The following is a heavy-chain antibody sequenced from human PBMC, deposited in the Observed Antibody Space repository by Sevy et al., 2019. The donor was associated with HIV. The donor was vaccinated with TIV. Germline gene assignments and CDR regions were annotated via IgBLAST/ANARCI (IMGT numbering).Heavy chain of an antibody. J-gene: IGHJ4*02. CDR2: FYYTGIA. V-gene: IGHV4-59*11. CDR1: GGPISSHY. Sequence: SETLSLICTVSGGPISSHYWNWIRQTPGKGLEWIGSFYYTGIANYNPSLKSRVTMSADMSKNRVSLKLNSVTAADTAVYYCARLPSPYYDSSGDLIREYYFDSWGQGTLVTVSS. D-gene: IGHD3-22*01. CDR3: ARLPSPYYDSSGDLIREYYFDS.